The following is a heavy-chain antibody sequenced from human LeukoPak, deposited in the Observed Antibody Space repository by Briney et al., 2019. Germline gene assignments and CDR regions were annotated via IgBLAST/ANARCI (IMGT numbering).Heavy chain of an antibody. Sequence: GGSLRLSCAASGFTFSSYSMNWVRQAPGKGLEWVSYISSSGGTIYYADSVKGRFTISRDNAKNSLYLQMNSLRAEDTAVYYCARDLDFWILWGQGTLVTVSS. J-gene: IGHJ4*02. D-gene: IGHD3/OR15-3a*01. V-gene: IGHV3-48*04. CDR2: ISSSGGTI. CDR1: GFTFSSYS. CDR3: ARDLDFWIL.